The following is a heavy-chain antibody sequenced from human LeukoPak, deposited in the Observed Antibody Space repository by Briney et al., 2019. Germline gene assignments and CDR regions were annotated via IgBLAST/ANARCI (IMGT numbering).Heavy chain of an antibody. Sequence: PGGSLRLSCAASGFTFSDYYMSWIRQAPGKGLEWVSYISNSGNTIYYADSVKGRFTIFRDNAKNSLYLQMNSLRAEDTAVYYCARRGVQLQRISWFDPWGQGTLVTVSS. CDR3: ARRGVQLQRISWFDP. D-gene: IGHD1-1*01. CDR1: GFTFSDYY. CDR2: ISNSGNTI. V-gene: IGHV3-11*01. J-gene: IGHJ5*02.